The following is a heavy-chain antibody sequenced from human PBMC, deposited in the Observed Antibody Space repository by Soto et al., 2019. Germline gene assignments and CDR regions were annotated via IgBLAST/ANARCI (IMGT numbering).Heavy chain of an antibody. CDR2: ISSSSSYI. J-gene: IGHJ2*01. D-gene: IGHD6-13*01. CDR1: GFTFSSYS. Sequence: EVQLVESGGGLVKPGGSLRLSCAASGFTFSSYSMNWVRQAPGKGLEWVSSISSSSSYIYYADSVKGRFTISRDNAKNSLYLQMNSLRAEDTAVYYCAREEQQLIPTPAYFDLWGRGTLVTVSS. V-gene: IGHV3-21*01. CDR3: AREEQQLIPTPAYFDL.